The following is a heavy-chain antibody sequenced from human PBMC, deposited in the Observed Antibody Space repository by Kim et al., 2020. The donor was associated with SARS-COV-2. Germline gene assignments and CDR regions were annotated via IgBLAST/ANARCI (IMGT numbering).Heavy chain of an antibody. CDR1: GYTFTSYG. D-gene: IGHD3-10*01. CDR3: ARTYYYGSSPVYYFDY. J-gene: IGHJ4*02. V-gene: IGHV1-18*01. CDR2: ISAYNGNT. Sequence: ASVKVSCKASGYTFTSYGISWVRQAPGQGLEWMGWISAYNGNTNYAQKLQGRVTMTTDTSTSTAYMELRSLRSDDTAVYYCARTYYYGSSPVYYFDYWGQGTLVTVSS.